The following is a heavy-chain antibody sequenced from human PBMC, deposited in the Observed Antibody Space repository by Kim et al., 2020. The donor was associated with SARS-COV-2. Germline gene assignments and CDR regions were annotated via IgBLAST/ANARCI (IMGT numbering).Heavy chain of an antibody. CDR3: ARLIVGATNLDY. Sequence: NNPSPKSRATISADTSKNQFTLKLSAVTAADTAVYYGARLIVGATNLDYWGQGTLVTVSS. V-gene: IGHV4-39*01. D-gene: IGHD1-26*01. J-gene: IGHJ4*02.